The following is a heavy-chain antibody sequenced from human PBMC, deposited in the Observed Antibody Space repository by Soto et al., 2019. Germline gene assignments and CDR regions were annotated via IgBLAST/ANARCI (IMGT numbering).Heavy chain of an antibody. D-gene: IGHD4-17*01. J-gene: IGHJ4*02. CDR3: ARTVTTFIRGRTKYFDY. CDR1: GFTFSSYS. Sequence: EVQLVESGGGLVKPGGSLRLSCAASGFTFSSYSMNRVRQAPGKGLEWVSSISSSSSYIYYADSVKGRFTISRDNAKNSLYLQMNSLRAEDTAVYYCARTVTTFIRGRTKYFDYWGQGTLVTVSS. CDR2: ISSSSSYI. V-gene: IGHV3-21*01.